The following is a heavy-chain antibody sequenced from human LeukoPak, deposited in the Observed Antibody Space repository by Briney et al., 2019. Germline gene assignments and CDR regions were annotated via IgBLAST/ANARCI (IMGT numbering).Heavy chain of an antibody. J-gene: IGHJ4*02. CDR2: IYYSGST. V-gene: IGHV4-61*01. D-gene: IGHD6-13*01. CDR1: GGSVSSNSYH. Sequence: SETLSLTCTVSGGSVSSNSYHWSWIRQPPGKGLEWIGYIYYSGSTNYNPSLKSRVTISVDTSKNQFSLKLSSVTAADTAVYYCARSSIAAAASDYWGQGTLVTVSS. CDR3: ARSSIAAAASDY.